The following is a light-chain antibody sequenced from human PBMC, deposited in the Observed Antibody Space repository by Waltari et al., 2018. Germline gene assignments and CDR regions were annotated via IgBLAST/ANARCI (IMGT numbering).Light chain of an antibody. V-gene: IGKV2-30*01. CDR3: MQNSYWPYT. Sequence: DVVLTQSPLSLPVTLGQSASISCKSSQSLVYTDQVTLLNCYQQRPGQSPRRLIYKVSNRASGVPDRFSGSGSGTDFTLKISRVEAEDAGTYYCMQNSYWPYTFGQGTKLEI. CDR2: KVS. CDR1: QSLVYTDQVTL. J-gene: IGKJ2*01.